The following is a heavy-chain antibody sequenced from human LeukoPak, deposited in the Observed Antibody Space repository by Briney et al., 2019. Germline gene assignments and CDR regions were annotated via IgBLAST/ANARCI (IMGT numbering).Heavy chain of an antibody. V-gene: IGHV1-18*04. CDR2: ISAYNGNT. CDR3: VRDYVWGSYLSPFDY. D-gene: IGHD3-16*01. Sequence: ASVKVSCKASGYTFTGYYMHWVRQAPGQGLEWMGWISAYNGNTNYAQKLQGRVTMTTDTSTSTAYMELRSLRSDDTAVYYCVRDYVWGSYLSPFDYWGQGTLVTVSS. J-gene: IGHJ4*02. CDR1: GYTFTGYY.